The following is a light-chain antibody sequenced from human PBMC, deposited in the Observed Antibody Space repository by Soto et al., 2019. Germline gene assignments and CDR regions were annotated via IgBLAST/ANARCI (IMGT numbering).Light chain of an antibody. V-gene: IGKV3-20*01. CDR1: QSVNSNY. Sequence: EIVLTQSPGTLSVSPGERVTLSCRASQSVNSNYLAWYQQRPGQAPRLLIFGASYRATGIPDRFSGSGSGTEFTLTINRLEPEDFAVYYCQQYSSSPPEFTFGHGTKVDSK. CDR3: QQYSSSPPEFT. CDR2: GAS. J-gene: IGKJ3*01.